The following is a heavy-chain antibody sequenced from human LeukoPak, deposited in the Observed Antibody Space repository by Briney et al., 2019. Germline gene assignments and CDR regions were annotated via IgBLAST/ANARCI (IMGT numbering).Heavy chain of an antibody. Sequence: EASVKVSCKTSGYTFTAYYIHWVRQAPGQGLEWMGRVNPTSGDTNYAQKFQGRVTTTRDTSISTAYMELSRLRSDDTAMYYCARAYYYDNSAYYYDYWGQGTLVTVSS. CDR3: ARAYYYDNSAYYYDY. CDR1: GYTFTAYY. CDR2: VNPTSGDT. V-gene: IGHV1-2*06. J-gene: IGHJ4*02. D-gene: IGHD3-22*01.